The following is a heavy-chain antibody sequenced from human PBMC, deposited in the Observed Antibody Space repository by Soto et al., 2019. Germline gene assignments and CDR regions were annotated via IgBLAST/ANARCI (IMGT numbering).Heavy chain of an antibody. CDR2: ISTYNENT. CDR1: RYTFTRYG. CDR3: AREGYCSSGSCALYAHEFFGMDV. D-gene: IGHD2-15*01. J-gene: IGHJ6*02. Sequence: ASVKVSCKASRYTFTRYGISWVRQAPGQGLEGMGWISTYNENTKYAQKFQGRVTLTTDTSTSTAYMELRSLTSDDTAVYYCAREGYCSSGSCALYAHEFFGMDVWRQGTTVTVSS. V-gene: IGHV1-18*01.